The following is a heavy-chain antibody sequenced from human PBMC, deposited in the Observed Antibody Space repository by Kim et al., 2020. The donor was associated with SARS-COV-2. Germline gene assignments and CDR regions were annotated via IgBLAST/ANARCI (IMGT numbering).Heavy chain of an antibody. CDR1: GGTFSSYA. Sequence: SVKVSCKASGGTFSSYAISWVRQAPGQGLEWMGGIIPIFGTANYAQKFQGRVTITADESTSTAYMELSSLRSEDTACYYCARDGRGCSGGSCYSSYYYYGKDVWGQGTTVTVYS. V-gene: IGHV1-69*13. D-gene: IGHD2-15*01. CDR3: ARDGRGCSGGSCYSSYYYYGKDV. J-gene: IGHJ6*02. CDR2: IIPIFGTA.